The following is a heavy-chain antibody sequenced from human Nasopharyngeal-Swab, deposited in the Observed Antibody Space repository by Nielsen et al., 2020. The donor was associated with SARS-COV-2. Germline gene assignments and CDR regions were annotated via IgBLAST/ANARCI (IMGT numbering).Heavy chain of an antibody. CDR3: ARTAYSSSWYRLDY. CDR1: GYSFTSYW. J-gene: IGHJ4*02. CDR2: IYPGDSDT. D-gene: IGHD6-13*01. Sequence: KVSCKGSGYSFTSYWIGWVRQMSGKGREWMGIIYPGDSDTRYSPSLQGQVTISSEKSISTAYLQWSSLKASDTAMYYCARTAYSSSWYRLDYWGQGTLVTVSS. V-gene: IGHV5-51*01.